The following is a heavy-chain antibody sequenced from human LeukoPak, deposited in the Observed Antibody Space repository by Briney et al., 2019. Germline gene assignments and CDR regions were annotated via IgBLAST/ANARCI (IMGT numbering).Heavy chain of an antibody. CDR2: ISGSGGST. V-gene: IGHV3-23*01. Sequence: GGSLRLSCAASGFTFSSYAMSWVRQAPGKGLEWVSAISGSGGSTYYADSAKGRFTISRDNSKNTLYLQMNSLRAEDTAVYYCARAGHDFWSGYPNDYWGQGTLVTVSS. J-gene: IGHJ4*02. D-gene: IGHD3-3*01. CDR1: GFTFSSYA. CDR3: ARAGHDFWSGYPNDY.